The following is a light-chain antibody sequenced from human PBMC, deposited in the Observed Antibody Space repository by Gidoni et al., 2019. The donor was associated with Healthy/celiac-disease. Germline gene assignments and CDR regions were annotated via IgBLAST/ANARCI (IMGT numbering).Light chain of an antibody. CDR2: DAS. CDR3: QQYDNPRYT. J-gene: IGKJ2*01. CDR1: QDISNY. V-gene: IGKV1-33*01. Sequence: QMPPPPSSLSASVGDRVTSTCQASQDISNYLNWYQQKPGKAPKLLIYDASNLETGVPSRFSGSGSGTDFTFTISSLQPEDIATYYCQQYDNPRYTFGQGTKLEIK.